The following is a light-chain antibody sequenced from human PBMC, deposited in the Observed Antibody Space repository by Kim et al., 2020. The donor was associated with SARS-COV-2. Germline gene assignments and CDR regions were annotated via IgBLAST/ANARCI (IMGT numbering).Light chain of an antibody. Sequence: VTLTCARSSGHSGYAIAWHQQQPEKGPRYLMKLNSDGSHSKGDGIPDRFSGSSSGAERYLTISSLQSEDEADYYCQTWGTGIHVVFGGGTQLTVL. J-gene: IGLJ2*01. CDR3: QTWGTGIHVV. V-gene: IGLV4-69*01. CDR2: LNSDGSH. CDR1: SGHSGYA.